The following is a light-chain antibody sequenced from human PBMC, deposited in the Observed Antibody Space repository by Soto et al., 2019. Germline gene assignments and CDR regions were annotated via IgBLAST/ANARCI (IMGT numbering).Light chain of an antibody. CDR2: GNN. CDR3: QSYDSSLSGPHV. V-gene: IGLV1-40*01. Sequence: QSVLTQPPSVSGAPGQRVTISCTGSNSNIGAGYDVHWYQQLPGTAPKLLIYGNNNRPSGVPDRFTGSKSGTSASLAITGLQAEDEPDYFCQSYDSSLSGPHVFGPGTKLTVL. CDR1: NSNIGAGYD. J-gene: IGLJ1*01.